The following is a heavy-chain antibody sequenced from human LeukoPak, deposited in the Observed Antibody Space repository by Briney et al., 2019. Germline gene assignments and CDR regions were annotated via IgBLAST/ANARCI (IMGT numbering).Heavy chain of an antibody. CDR2: ISSSSSYI. CDR3: ARAGFNGDFDY. J-gene: IGHJ4*02. Sequence: TTGGSLRLSCVASGFTFKSHAMSWVRQAPGKGLEWVSSISSSSSYIYYADSVKGRFTISRDNAKNSLYLQMNSLRAEDTAVYYCARAGFNGDFDYWGQGTLVTVSS. V-gene: IGHV3-21*01. D-gene: IGHD2-8*01. CDR1: GFTFKSHA.